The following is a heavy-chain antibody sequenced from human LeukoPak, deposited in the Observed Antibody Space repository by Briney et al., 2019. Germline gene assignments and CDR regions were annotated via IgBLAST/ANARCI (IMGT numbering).Heavy chain of an antibody. V-gene: IGHV3-30-3*01. J-gene: IGHJ4*02. Sequence: GGSLRVSCAASGFTFSSYAMHWVRQAPGKGMEWVAVISYDGSNKYYADSVKGRFTISRDNSKNTLYLQMNSLRAEDTAVYYCARAEDPASLEGYWGQGTLVTVSS. D-gene: IGHD3-3*01. CDR2: ISYDGSNK. CDR1: GFTFSSYA. CDR3: ARAEDPASLEGY.